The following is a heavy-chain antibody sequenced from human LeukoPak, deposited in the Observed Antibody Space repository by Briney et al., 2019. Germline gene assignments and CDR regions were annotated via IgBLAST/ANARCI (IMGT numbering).Heavy chain of an antibody. CDR2: VDPEDGET. V-gene: IGHV1-24*01. J-gene: IGHJ4*02. CDR3: ATGQPRITMIVVVPGGYYFDY. D-gene: IGHD3-22*01. Sequence: ASVKVSCKVSGYTLTELSMHWVRQAPGKGREWMGGVDPEDGETIYAQKFQGIVTMTEDTSTDTAYMELSSLRSEDTAVYYCATGQPRITMIVVVPGGYYFDYWGQETLVTVSS. CDR1: GYTLTELS.